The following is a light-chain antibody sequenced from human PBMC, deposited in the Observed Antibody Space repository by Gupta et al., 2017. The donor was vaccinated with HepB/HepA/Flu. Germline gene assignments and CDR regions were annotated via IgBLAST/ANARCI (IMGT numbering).Light chain of an antibody. V-gene: IGKV3-11*01. J-gene: IGKJ3*01. Sequence: EIVLTPSPATLSLSPGERATLSCRASQSVSSYLAWYQQKPGQAPRLLIYDASNRATGIPARFSGSGSGTDFTLTIISLEPEDFAVYYCQQRSNWRFTFGPGTKVDIK. CDR2: DAS. CDR1: QSVSSY. CDR3: QQRSNWRFT.